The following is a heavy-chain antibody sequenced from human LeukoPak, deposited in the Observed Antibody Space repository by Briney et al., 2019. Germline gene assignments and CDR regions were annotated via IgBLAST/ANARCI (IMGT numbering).Heavy chain of an antibody. J-gene: IGHJ4*02. V-gene: IGHV3-23*01. CDR2: ITATGDTA. Sequence: GGSLRLSCVASGFTFTKCAMIWIRQAPGKGLEWVALITATGDTAYYADSVKGRFTISRDNSMNTVYMQMDSLRAEDTAIYYCAGDRNSDWYSPLDYWGQGSQVTVSP. CDR1: GFTFTKCA. D-gene: IGHD6-19*01. CDR3: AGDRNSDWYSPLDY.